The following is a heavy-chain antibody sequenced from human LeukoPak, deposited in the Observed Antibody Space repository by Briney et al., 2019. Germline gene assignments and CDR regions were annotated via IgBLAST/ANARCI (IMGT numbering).Heavy chain of an antibody. J-gene: IGHJ5*02. CDR3: ARAVFPFYYGSGSYPNWFDP. Sequence: PSETLSLTCTVSGGSISSSSYYWGWIRQPPGKGLEWIGSIYYSGSTYYNPSLKSRVTISVDTSKNQISLKLSSVTAADTAVYYCARAVFPFYYGSGSYPNWFDPWGQGTLVTVSS. D-gene: IGHD3-10*01. CDR2: IYYSGST. V-gene: IGHV4-39*01. CDR1: GGSISSSSYY.